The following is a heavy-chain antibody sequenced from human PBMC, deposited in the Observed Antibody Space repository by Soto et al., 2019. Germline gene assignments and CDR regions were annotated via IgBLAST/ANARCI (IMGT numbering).Heavy chain of an antibody. Sequence: QLQESGPGLVKPSETLSLTCSVSGDSINSDKYYWGWIRQPPGKGLEWIGSIYYRGNTYYNPSLQTRVTLSLDKSKGQFSLRLNSVTAADSAVYFCARLEGLATISYYFDFWGQGAQVTVSS. CDR2: IYYRGNT. D-gene: IGHD3-9*01. CDR3: ARLEGLATISYYFDF. CDR1: GDSINSDKYY. V-gene: IGHV4-39*01. J-gene: IGHJ4*02.